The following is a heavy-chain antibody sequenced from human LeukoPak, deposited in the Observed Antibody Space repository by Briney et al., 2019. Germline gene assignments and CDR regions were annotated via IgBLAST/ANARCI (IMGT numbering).Heavy chain of an antibody. CDR1: GFTFGSYG. Sequence: GGSLRLSCAASGFTFGSYGMHWVRQAPGKGLEWVAVIWYDGSNKYYADSVKGRFTISRGNSKNTLYLQMNSLRAEDTAVYYCARDQGVVGARHAFDIWGQGQWSPSLQ. CDR2: IWYDGSNK. V-gene: IGHV3-33*01. D-gene: IGHD1-26*01. CDR3: ARDQGVVGARHAFDI. J-gene: IGHJ3*02.